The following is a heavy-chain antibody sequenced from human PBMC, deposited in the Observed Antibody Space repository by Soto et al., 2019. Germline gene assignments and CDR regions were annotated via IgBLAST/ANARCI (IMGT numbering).Heavy chain of an antibody. D-gene: IGHD1-26*01. CDR2: INSGGNT. V-gene: IGHV3-66*01. J-gene: IGHJ6*02. CDR1: GFGVSNNY. Sequence: GGSLRLSCAASGFGVSNNYMSWVRQAPGKGLEWVSAINSGGNTYYADSVKGRFTISRDNSKNTVYLQMNSVGAEDTAVYYCARDGRSRLSLGLDVWGQGTTVTVSS. CDR3: ARDGRSRLSLGLDV.